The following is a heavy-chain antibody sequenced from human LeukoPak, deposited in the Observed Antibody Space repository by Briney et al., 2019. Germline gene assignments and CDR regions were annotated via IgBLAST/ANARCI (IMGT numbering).Heavy chain of an antibody. Sequence: PGGSLRLSCAASGFTFSSYSMNWVPKAPAKGLERVSSISSSSSYIYYADSVKGRFTISRDNAKNSLYLQMNSLRAEDMAVYYCAREVRGFDYWGQGTLVSVSS. CDR3: AREVRGFDY. V-gene: IGHV3-21*01. CDR1: GFTFSSYS. J-gene: IGHJ4*02. D-gene: IGHD3-10*01. CDR2: ISSSSSYI.